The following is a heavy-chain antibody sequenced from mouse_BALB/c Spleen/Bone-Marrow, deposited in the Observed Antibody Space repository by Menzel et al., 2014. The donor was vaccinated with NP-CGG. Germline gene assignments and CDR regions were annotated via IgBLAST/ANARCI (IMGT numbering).Heavy chain of an antibody. V-gene: IGHV4-1*02. CDR2: INPDSSTI. Sequence: EVKLVESGGGLVQPGGSLKLSCAASGFDFSGYWMSWVRQAPGKGLEWIGEINPDSSTINYTPSLKDKFIISRDNAKNTLYPQMSKVRSEDTALYYCARLNYYGSLFVWGAGTTVTVSS. CDR1: GFDFSGYW. D-gene: IGHD1-1*01. CDR3: ARLNYYGSLFV. J-gene: IGHJ1*01.